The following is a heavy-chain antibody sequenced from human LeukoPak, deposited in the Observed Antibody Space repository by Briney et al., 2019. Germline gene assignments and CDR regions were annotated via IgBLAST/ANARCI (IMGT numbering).Heavy chain of an antibody. J-gene: IGHJ4*02. D-gene: IGHD1-14*01. CDR3: ARDRTERPFDY. V-gene: IGHV3-7*01. Sequence: GGSLRLSCAASGFTFSTFSMNWVRQAPGKGLEWVANIKQDGSEKYYVDSVKGRFTISRDNAKNSLYLQMNSLRAEDTAVYYCARDRTERPFDYWGQGTLVTVSS. CDR2: IKQDGSEK. CDR1: GFTFSTFS.